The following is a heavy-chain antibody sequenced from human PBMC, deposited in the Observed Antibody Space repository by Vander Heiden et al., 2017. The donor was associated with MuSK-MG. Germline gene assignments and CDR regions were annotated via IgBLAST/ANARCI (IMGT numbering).Heavy chain of an antibody. D-gene: IGHD3-16*01. V-gene: IGHV3-30*02. CDR3: AKDLNLDFDY. CDR1: GFTFSGYG. CDR2: IRYDGSNK. J-gene: IGHJ4*02. Sequence: QVQLVESGGGVVQPGGSLRLRCAASGFTFSGYGMHWVRQAPGKGLEWVAFIRYDGSNKYYADSVKGRFTISRDNSKNTLYLQMNSLRAEDTAVYYCAKDLNLDFDYWGQGTLVTVSS.